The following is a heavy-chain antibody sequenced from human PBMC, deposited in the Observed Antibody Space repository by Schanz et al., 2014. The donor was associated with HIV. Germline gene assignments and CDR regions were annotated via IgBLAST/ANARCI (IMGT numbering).Heavy chain of an antibody. D-gene: IGHD2-15*01. CDR1: GFSFSTYG. CDR2: ISYDGIYK. CDR3: ALSRPSGYGGSWYFDL. Sequence: VQLVESGGGVVQPGRSLRLSCAASGFSFSTYGIHWVRQAPGKGLEWVAVISYDGIYKKYADSVKGRFTISRDNSKNTVHLQMNSLRAEDTAVYYCALSRPSGYGGSWYFDLWGRGTLVAVSS. J-gene: IGHJ2*01. V-gene: IGHV3-30*03.